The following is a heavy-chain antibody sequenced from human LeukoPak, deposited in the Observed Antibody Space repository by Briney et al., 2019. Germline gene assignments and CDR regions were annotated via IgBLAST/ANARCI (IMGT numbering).Heavy chain of an antibody. Sequence: PGGSLRLSCAASGFSFSGYAIHWVRQAPGKGLEWVSVISGSGRKTDYADSVKGRFTISRDNSKNTMYLQMNSLRVEDTADYYCAKDLGYDYVWGEGNLYDYWGQGILVTVSS. D-gene: IGHD3-16*01. CDR1: GFSFSGYA. J-gene: IGHJ4*02. CDR2: ISGSGRKT. CDR3: AKDLGYDYVWGEGNLYDY. V-gene: IGHV3-23*01.